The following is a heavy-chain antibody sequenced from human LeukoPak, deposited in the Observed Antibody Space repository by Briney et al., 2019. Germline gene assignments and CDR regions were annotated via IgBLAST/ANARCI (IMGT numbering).Heavy chain of an antibody. CDR1: GGSISSSSYF. V-gene: IGHV4-39*01. CDR2: IYYSGST. J-gene: IGHJ5*01. D-gene: IGHD2-15*01. Sequence: PSETLSLTGTVSGGSISSSSYFWGWIRHPPGKGLEWIGSIYYSGSTYYNPSLNSRVTMSVDTSKNQFSLKLSSVTAADTAVYYCARQGSPGGINWFDSWGQGTLVTVSS. CDR3: ARQGSPGGINWFDS.